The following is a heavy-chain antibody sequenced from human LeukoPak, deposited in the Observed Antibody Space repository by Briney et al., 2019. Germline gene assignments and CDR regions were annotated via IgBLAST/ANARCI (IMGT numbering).Heavy chain of an antibody. Sequence: GESLKISCKGSGYSFTSYWIGWVRQMPRKGLEWMGTIYPGDSDTRYSPSFQGQVTISADKSISTAYLQWSSLKASDTAMYYCARRYCSSTSCIYHFDYWGQGTLVTVSS. CDR3: ARRYCSSTSCIYHFDY. CDR2: IYPGDSDT. D-gene: IGHD2-2*01. CDR1: GYSFTSYW. V-gene: IGHV5-51*01. J-gene: IGHJ4*02.